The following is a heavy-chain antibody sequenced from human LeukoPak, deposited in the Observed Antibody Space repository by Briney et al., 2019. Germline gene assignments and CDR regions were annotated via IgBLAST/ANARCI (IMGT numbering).Heavy chain of an antibody. V-gene: IGHV3-13*01. CDR2: IGVTGDT. J-gene: IGHJ2*01. CDR1: EFTFRTYE. Sequence: GGSLRLSCAASEFTFRTYEMNWVRQAPGKGLEWVAAIGVTGDTYYADSVKGRFTISREDAANSLYLQMRSLGAGDTALYYCTKGFCGSRAACAGGSYYDFWGRGALVTVSS. CDR3: TKGFCGSRAACAGGSYYDF. D-gene: IGHD2-15*01.